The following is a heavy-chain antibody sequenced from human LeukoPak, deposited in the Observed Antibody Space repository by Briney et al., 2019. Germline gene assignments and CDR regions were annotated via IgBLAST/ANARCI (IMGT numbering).Heavy chain of an antibody. V-gene: IGHV3-7*03. CDR2: VRKEGGEK. CDR1: GFTFSNYW. Sequence: GGSLRLSCAASGFTFSNYWMSWVRQAPGKGLEWVANVRKEGGEKYYVDSVKGRFTISRDDAKKSLYLQMNSLRAKDTAVYYCAKDPPPTPYSSSWYGGAKHLNDRALNDYWGQGTLVTVSS. CDR3: AKDPPPTPYSSSWYGGAKHLNDRALNDY. J-gene: IGHJ4*02. D-gene: IGHD6-13*01.